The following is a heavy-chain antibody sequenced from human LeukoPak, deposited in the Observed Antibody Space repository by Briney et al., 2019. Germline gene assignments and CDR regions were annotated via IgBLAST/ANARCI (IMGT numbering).Heavy chain of an antibody. D-gene: IGHD1-26*01. CDR1: GFTFSNYG. CDR3: AKKTIVGATVDAFDI. Sequence: QPGGSLRLSCAASGFTFSNYGMHWVRQAPGKGLEWVASIRYDGFNKYYADSLKGRFTISRDNSKNTLYLQMNSLRAEDTAVYYCAKKTIVGATVDAFDIWGQGTMATVSS. V-gene: IGHV3-30*02. CDR2: IRYDGFNK. J-gene: IGHJ3*02.